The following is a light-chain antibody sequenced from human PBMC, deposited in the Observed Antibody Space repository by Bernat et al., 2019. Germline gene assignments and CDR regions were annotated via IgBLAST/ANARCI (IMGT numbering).Light chain of an antibody. CDR1: SLRSYY. Sequence: SSELTQDPAVSVALGQTVRITCQGDSLRSYYASWYQQKPGQAPVLVIYGKNNRPSGIPDRFSGSSSGNTASLTLTGAQAEDEADYYCNSRDSSGNHRFGTGTKVTVL. J-gene: IGLJ1*01. V-gene: IGLV3-19*01. CDR3: NSRDSSGNHR. CDR2: GKN.